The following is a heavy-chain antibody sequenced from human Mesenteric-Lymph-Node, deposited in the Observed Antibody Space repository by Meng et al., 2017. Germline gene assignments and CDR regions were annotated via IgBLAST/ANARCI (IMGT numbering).Heavy chain of an antibody. CDR1: GDSISSRNYH. CDR3: ARDAKYSSSWYGALLDY. J-gene: IGHJ4*02. V-gene: IGHV4-39*07. D-gene: IGHD6-13*01. Sequence: SETLSLTCTVSGDSISSRNYHWGWIRQPPGKGLEWIGEIYHSGSTNYNPSLKSRVTISVDKSKNQFSLKLSSVTAADTAVYYCARDAKYSSSWYGALLDYWGQGTLVTFSS. CDR2: IYHSGST.